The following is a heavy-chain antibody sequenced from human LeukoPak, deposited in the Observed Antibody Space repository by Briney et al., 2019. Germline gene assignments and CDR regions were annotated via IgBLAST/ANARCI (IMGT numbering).Heavy chain of an antibody. V-gene: IGHV4-39*01. CDR2: IYYSGST. CDR3: ARHSRDTAMVDY. Sequence: SETLSLTCTVSGGSISSSSYYWGWIRQPPGKGLEWIGSIYYSGSTYYNPSLKSRVTISVDTSKNQFSLKLSSVTAADKAVYYCARHSRDTAMVDYWGQGTLVTVSS. CDR1: GGSISSSSYY. D-gene: IGHD5-18*01. J-gene: IGHJ4*02.